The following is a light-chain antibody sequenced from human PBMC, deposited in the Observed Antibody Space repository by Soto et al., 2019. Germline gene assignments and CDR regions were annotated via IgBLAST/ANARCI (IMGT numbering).Light chain of an antibody. CDR3: SSYTSTGSYV. J-gene: IGLJ1*01. Sequence: QPVLTQPASVSGSPGQSIAISCTGTSSDVGGYNSVSWYHQYPGKVPKLMIYDVTNRPSGVSDRFSGSKSGNTASLTISGLQAEDEGDYYCSSYTSTGSYVFGTGTKLTVL. CDR1: SSDVGGYNS. CDR2: DVT. V-gene: IGLV2-14*01.